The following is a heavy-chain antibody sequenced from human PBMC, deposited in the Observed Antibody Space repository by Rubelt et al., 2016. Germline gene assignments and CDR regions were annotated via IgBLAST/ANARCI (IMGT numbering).Heavy chain of an antibody. D-gene: IGHD6-25*01. Sequence: QVQLQESGPGLVKPSETLSLTCTVSGGSISSYYWSWIRQPPGKGLEWIGYMYSSGITNYNPSLKSRVTISGDMAKNQISLKLSSVTAAETAVYYCARASRGSPRFGFDYWGQGTLVTVSS. J-gene: IGHJ4*02. V-gene: IGHV4-59*01. CDR3: ARASRGSPRFGFDY. CDR2: MYSSGIT. CDR1: GGSISSYY.